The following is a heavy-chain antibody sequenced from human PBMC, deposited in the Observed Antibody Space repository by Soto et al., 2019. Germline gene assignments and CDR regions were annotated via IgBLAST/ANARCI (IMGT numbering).Heavy chain of an antibody. J-gene: IGHJ4*02. Sequence: PSETLSLTCAVYGGSFSGYYWSWIRQPPGKGLGWIGEINHSGSTNYNPSLKSRVTISVDTSKNQFSLKLSSVTAADTAVYYCASSQTRDYWGQGTLVTVSS. CDR3: ASSQTRDY. D-gene: IGHD2-2*01. CDR1: GGSFSGYY. CDR2: INHSGST. V-gene: IGHV4-34*01.